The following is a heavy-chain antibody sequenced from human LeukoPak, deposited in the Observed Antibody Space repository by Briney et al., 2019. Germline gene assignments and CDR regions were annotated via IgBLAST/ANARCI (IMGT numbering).Heavy chain of an antibody. CDR3: ARRRVYGDYGKFDP. CDR1: GGSFSGYY. V-gene: IGHV4-34*01. Sequence: SQTLSLTCALYGGSFSGYYWSCIRQPPGKGLEWIGEINHSGSTNYNPSLKSRVSISVDTSKNQFSLKLSSVTAADTAVYYCARRRVYGDYGKFDPWGQGTLVTVSS. D-gene: IGHD4-17*01. CDR2: INHSGST. J-gene: IGHJ5*02.